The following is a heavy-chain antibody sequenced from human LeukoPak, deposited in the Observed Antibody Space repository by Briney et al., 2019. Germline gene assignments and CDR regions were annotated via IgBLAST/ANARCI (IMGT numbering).Heavy chain of an antibody. V-gene: IGHV3-23*01. CDR1: GFTFSNYG. Sequence: GGSLRLSCAASGFTFSNYGMSWVRQAPGKGLEWVSSIRCSGDTTFYADSVKGRFTISRDNSKNTLYLQMNSLEAEDTALYYCAKRDTSGSYYFDYWGQGTLVTVSS. J-gene: IGHJ4*02. CDR2: IRCSGDTT. D-gene: IGHD5-18*01. CDR3: AKRDTSGSYYFDY.